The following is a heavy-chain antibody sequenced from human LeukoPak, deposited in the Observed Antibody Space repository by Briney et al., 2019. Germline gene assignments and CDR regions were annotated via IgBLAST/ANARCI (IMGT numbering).Heavy chain of an antibody. Sequence: TSETLSLTCTVSGGSISSYYWSWIRQPPGKGLEWIGCIYHSGRTFYNPSLKSRVTISVDTSKNQFSLKLSSVTAADTAVYYCARQGGSSSPYYYSYMDVWGKGTTVTVSS. J-gene: IGHJ6*03. D-gene: IGHD6-13*01. CDR3: ARQGGSSSPYYYSYMDV. V-gene: IGHV4-59*08. CDR2: IYHSGRT. CDR1: GGSISSYY.